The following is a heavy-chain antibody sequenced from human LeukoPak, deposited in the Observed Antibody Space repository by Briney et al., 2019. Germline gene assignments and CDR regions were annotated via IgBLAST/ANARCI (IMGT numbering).Heavy chain of an antibody. CDR1: GFIFSSYS. CDR2: ISSGSGYI. D-gene: IGHD3-9*01. Sequence: GGSLRLSCAASGFIFSSYSMNWVRQAPGKGLEWVSYISSGSGYIYYADSVKGRFTISRDNAKNSLYLQMNSLRAEDTAVYYCARGVELTGYSDYWGRGTLVTVSS. V-gene: IGHV3-21*01. CDR3: ARGVELTGYSDY. J-gene: IGHJ4*02.